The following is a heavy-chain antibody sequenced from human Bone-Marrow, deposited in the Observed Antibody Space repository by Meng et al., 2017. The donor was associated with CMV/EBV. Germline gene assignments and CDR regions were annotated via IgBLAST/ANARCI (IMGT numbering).Heavy chain of an antibody. Sequence: GGSLRLSCAASGFTFSSYWMSWVRQAPGKGLEWVADIKQDGSAKYYVDSVKGRFTISRDNAKNSLYLQMNSLRAEDTAVYYCARDWRIAAPREGFNYYGMDVWGQGTTATVSS. CDR3: ARDWRIAAPREGFNYYGMDV. V-gene: IGHV3-7*01. CDR1: GFTFSSYW. J-gene: IGHJ6*02. D-gene: IGHD6-13*01. CDR2: IKQDGSAK.